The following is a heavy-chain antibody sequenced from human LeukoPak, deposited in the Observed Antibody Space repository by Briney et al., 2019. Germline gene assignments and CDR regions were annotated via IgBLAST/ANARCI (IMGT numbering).Heavy chain of an antibody. CDR1: GFTFSDHY. CDR2: IKNKANSYTT. V-gene: IGHV3-72*01. CDR3: TREGRYCSSTSCYACLDF. J-gene: IGHJ4*02. Sequence: PGGSLRLSCAASGFTFSDHYMDWVRQAPGKGLEWVGRIKNKANSYTTEYAASVKGRFTVSREDSKNALYLQMNSLKTEDTAVYYCTREGRYCSSTSCYACLDFWGQGTLVTASS. D-gene: IGHD2-2*01.